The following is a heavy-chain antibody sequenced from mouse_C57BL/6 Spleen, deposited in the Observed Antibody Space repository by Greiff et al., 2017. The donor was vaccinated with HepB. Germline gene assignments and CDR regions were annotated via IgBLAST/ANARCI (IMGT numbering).Heavy chain of an antibody. D-gene: IGHD4-1*01. CDR1: GFTFSDYY. CDR2: ISNGGGST. Sequence: EVKVVESGGGLVQPGGSLKLSCAASGFTFSDYYMYWVRQTPEKRLEWVAYISNGGGSTYYPDTVKGRFTISRDNAKNTLYLQMSRLKSEDTAMYYCARHVLLGRGFAYWGQGTLFTVSA. CDR3: ARHVLLGRGFAY. J-gene: IGHJ3*01. V-gene: IGHV5-12*01.